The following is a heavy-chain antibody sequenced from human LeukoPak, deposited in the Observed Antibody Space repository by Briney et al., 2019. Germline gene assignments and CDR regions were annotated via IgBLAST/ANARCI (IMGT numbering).Heavy chain of an antibody. CDR1: GGTFSSYA. J-gene: IGHJ3*02. CDR3: AREMATIGPRDAFDI. D-gene: IGHD5-24*01. CDR2: IIPIFGTA. V-gene: IGHV1-69*13. Sequence: GASVKVSCKASGGTFSSYAISWVRQAPGQGLEWMGGIIPIFGTANYAQKFQGRVTITADESTSTAYMELSSLRSEDTAVYYCAREMATIGPRDAFDIWGQGTMVTVSS.